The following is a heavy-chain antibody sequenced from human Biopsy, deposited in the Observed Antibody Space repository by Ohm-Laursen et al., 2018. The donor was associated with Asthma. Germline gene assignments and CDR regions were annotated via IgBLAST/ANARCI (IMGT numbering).Heavy chain of an antibody. D-gene: IGHD2-2*01. CDR2: MYYGETT. CDR3: ARHDHRWDTYADF. J-gene: IGHJ4*02. CDR1: GASITSSACY. V-gene: IGHV4-39*01. Sequence: SETLSLTCTVSGASITSSACYWGWIRQPPGKGLEWIGSMYYGETTYYSPSLKSRVTISVDTSKNQFSLIRSSVTAADTAVYYCARHDHRWDTYADFWGQGTLVTVSS.